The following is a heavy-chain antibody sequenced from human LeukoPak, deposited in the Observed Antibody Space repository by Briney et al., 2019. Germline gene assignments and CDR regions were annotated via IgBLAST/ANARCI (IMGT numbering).Heavy chain of an antibody. D-gene: IGHD4-17*01. CDR1: GGSISSSSYY. CDR2: ISYSGSP. CDR3: AGGVTTCLSAADAFDI. J-gene: IGHJ3*02. Sequence: AETLSLTCTVSGGSISSSSYYWGWIRLPPGKGLEWFGRISYSGSPYFNPSLKSRVTITVDTSKNQFSLKQSPVTSADTAVYYCAGGVTTCLSAADAFDIWGQGTMVTVSS. V-gene: IGHV4-39*07.